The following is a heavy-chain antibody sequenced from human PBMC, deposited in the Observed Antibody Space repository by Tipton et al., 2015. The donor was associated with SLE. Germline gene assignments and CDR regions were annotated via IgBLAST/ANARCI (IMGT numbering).Heavy chain of an antibody. CDR1: GFTFSTYT. V-gene: IGHV3-21*04. CDR3: ARADRPIRDRPGYFQH. CDR2: ISSSSNYI. D-gene: IGHD6-6*01. J-gene: IGHJ1*01. Sequence: SLRLSCAASGFTFSTYTMNWVRQAPGKGLEWVSSISSSSNYIYYADSVKGRFTISRDNAKNSLYLQMNSLTAEDTAVYYCARADRPIRDRPGYFQHWGQGTLVTVSS.